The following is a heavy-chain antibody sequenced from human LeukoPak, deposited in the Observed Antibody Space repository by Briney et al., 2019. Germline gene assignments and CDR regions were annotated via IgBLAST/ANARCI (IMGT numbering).Heavy chain of an antibody. CDR1: GYTFISYD. CDR2: MIPSSGDT. D-gene: IGHD3-10*01. Sequence: ASVKVSCKASGYTFISYDINWVRQASGQGLEWMGWMIPSSGDTGYAQRFRGRVTMTRDTSINTAYMELSSLTSEDTAVYYYARGRAGSGTYYHDYWGQGTLVTVSS. J-gene: IGHJ4*02. CDR3: ARGRAGSGTYYHDY. V-gene: IGHV1-8*01.